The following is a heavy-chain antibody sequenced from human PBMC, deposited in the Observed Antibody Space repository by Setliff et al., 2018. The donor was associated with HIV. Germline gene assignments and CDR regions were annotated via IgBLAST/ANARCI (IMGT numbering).Heavy chain of an antibody. D-gene: IGHD6-13*01. CDR3: MDFAIAGAWDY. V-gene: IGHV3-15*07. CDR2: NKKKGDGGTT. Sequence: GGSLRLSCAASGFIFSNARMNWVRQVPGQGLEWVRHNKKKGDGGTTEYATPVKGRFTISRDDSENMLYLQMIDLKTEDTAVYYCMDFAIAGAWDYWGQGTLVTVSS. J-gene: IGHJ4*02. CDR1: GFIFSNAR.